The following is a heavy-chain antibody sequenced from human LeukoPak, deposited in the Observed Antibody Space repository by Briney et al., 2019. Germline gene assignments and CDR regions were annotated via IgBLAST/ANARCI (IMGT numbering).Heavy chain of an antibody. CDR1: GGSFSGYY. V-gene: IGHV4-34*01. Sequence: SETLSLTCAVYGGSFSGYYWSWIRQPPGKGLEWIGEMNHSGSTNYNPSLKSRVAISVDTSKNQFSLKLSSVTAAATAAYSCARLNPIYSSSWYPPGMDVWGQGTTVTV. CDR3: ARLNPIYSSSWYPPGMDV. J-gene: IGHJ6*02. CDR2: MNHSGST. D-gene: IGHD6-13*01.